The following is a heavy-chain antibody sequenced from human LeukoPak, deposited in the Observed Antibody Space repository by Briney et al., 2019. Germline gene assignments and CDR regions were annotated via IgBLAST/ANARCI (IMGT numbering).Heavy chain of an antibody. CDR1: GGSISSYY. CDR2: IYYSGST. Sequence: PSETLSLTCTVSGGSISSYYWSWIRQPPEEGLEWVGYIYYSGSTNYNASRKGRVTISGDTSKNQVSLKLSSVTAADTAVYYCARGGSIAAACLDYYYYGMDVGGQGTTVTVSS. CDR3: ARGGSIAAACLDYYYYGMDV. J-gene: IGHJ6*02. V-gene: IGHV4-59*01. D-gene: IGHD6-13*01.